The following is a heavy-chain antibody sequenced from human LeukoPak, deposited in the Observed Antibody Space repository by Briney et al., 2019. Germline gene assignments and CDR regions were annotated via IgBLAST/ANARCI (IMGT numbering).Heavy chain of an antibody. J-gene: IGHJ4*02. V-gene: IGHV3-23*01. CDR1: GFTFSSYA. CDR3: AKRDYYDSSGYFPLFDY. Sequence: GGSLRLSCAASGFTFSSYAMAWVRQAPGKGLEWVSGISGDAVTIYYADSVKGRFTVSRDNSKNTLYLQMSSLRAEDTAVYYCAKRDYYDSSGYFPLFDYWGQGTLVTVSS. D-gene: IGHD3-22*01. CDR2: ISGDAVTI.